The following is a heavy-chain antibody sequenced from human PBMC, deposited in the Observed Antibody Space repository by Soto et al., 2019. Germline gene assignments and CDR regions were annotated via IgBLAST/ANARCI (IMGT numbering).Heavy chain of an antibody. D-gene: IGHD1-1*01. CDR3: ARATGTLRSRNCDY. CDR2: ISHTGTT. Sequence: PSETLSLTCAVSGDSISGSQWWSWVRLPPGKGLEWIGEISHTGTTNYNPSLKSRVTMSVDKPKNQFSLNLTSVTAADTAVYYCARATGTLRSRNCDYWGQGSLVT. J-gene: IGHJ4*02. CDR1: GDSISGSQW. V-gene: IGHV4-4*02.